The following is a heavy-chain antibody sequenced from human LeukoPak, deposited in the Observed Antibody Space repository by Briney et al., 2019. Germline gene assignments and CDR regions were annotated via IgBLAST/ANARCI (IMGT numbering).Heavy chain of an antibody. J-gene: IGHJ6*03. D-gene: IGHD3-3*01. CDR1: GFTFSSYS. CDR3: TREDDLWSGSHMDV. Sequence: GGSLRLSCAASGFTFSSYSMNWVRQAPGKGLEWVGFIRSKAYGGTTEYAASVKGRFTISRDDSKSIAYLQMNSLKTEDTAVYYCTREDDLWSGSHMDVWGKGTTVTVSS. CDR2: IRSKAYGGTT. V-gene: IGHV3-49*04.